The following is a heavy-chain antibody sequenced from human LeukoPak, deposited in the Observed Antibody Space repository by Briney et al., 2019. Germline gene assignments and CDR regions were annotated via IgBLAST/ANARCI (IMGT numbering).Heavy chain of an antibody. V-gene: IGHV4-34*01. CDR3: ARGRTYYYDSSGYYYLDY. CDR1: GGSFSGYY. J-gene: IGHJ4*02. Sequence: SETLSLTCAVYGGSFSGYYWSWIRQPPGKGLEWIGEINHSGRTNYNPSLKSRVTISVDTSKNQFSLKLSSVTAADTAVYYCARGRTYYYDSSGYYYLDYWGQGTLVTVSS. D-gene: IGHD3-22*01. CDR2: INHSGRT.